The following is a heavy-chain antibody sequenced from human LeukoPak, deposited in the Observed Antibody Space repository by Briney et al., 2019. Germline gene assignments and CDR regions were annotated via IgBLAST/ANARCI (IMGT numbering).Heavy chain of an antibody. CDR3: ARFAGYTSDWLDAFDI. D-gene: IGHD6-19*01. J-gene: IGHJ3*02. Sequence: ASVKVSCKASGYTFTAYYMHWVRQAPAQGLEWMGWINHNSGGTNRPQKFQGRVTMTRDTSISTAYMELTRLRSDDTAMYYCARFAGYTSDWLDAFDIWGQGTMVTVSS. CDR1: GYTFTAYY. V-gene: IGHV1-2*02. CDR2: INHNSGGT.